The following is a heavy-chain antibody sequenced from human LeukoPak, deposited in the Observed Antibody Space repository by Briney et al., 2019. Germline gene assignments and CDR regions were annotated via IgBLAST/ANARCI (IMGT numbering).Heavy chain of an antibody. Sequence: ASVKVSCKSSGYTFTTYVISWVRQAPGQGLEWMGWISAYNGNTYYAQKLQGRVTMTTDTSTSTAYMELRSLRSDDTAVYYCARGEVTTLRGPWGQGTLVTVSS. J-gene: IGHJ5*02. CDR3: ARGEVTTLRGP. CDR2: ISAYNGNT. V-gene: IGHV1-18*01. CDR1: GYTFTTYV. D-gene: IGHD4-17*01.